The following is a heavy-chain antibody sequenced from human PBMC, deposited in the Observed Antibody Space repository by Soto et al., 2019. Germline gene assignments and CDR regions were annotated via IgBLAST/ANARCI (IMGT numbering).Heavy chain of an antibody. CDR2: IIPIFGTA. Sequence: GSSVKVSCKASGGTFSSYAISWVRQAPGQGLEWMGGIIPIFGTANYAQKFQGRVTITADESTSTAYMELSSLRSEDTAVYYCARGDYYDSSGYYFTPFDYWGQGTPVTVSS. CDR3: ARGDYYDSSGYYFTPFDY. J-gene: IGHJ4*02. V-gene: IGHV1-69*13. D-gene: IGHD3-22*01. CDR1: GGTFSSYA.